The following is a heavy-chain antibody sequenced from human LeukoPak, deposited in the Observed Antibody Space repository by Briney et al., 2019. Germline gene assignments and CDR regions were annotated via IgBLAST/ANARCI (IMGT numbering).Heavy chain of an antibody. CDR2: ISWNSGSI. V-gene: IGHV3-9*01. CDR3: AKDYYYDTTNAFDI. Sequence: GGSLRLSCAASGFTFDDYAMHWVRQAPGKGLEWVSGISWNSGSIGYADSVKGRFTISRDNAKNSLYLQMNSLRAEDTALYYCAKDYYYDTTNAFDIWGQGTMVTVSS. CDR1: GFTFDDYA. D-gene: IGHD3-22*01. J-gene: IGHJ3*02.